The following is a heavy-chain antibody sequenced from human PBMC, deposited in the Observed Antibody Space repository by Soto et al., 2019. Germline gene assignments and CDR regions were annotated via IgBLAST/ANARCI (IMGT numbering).Heavy chain of an antibody. J-gene: IGHJ4*02. CDR2: INPNSGGT. D-gene: IGHD6-13*01. Sequence: ASVKVSCKASGYTVTGYYMHWVRQAPGQGLEWMGWINPNSGGTNYAQKFQGRVTMTRDTSISTAYMELSRLRSDDTAVYYCARGPYSSSWYYFDYWGQGTLVTVSS. CDR3: ARGPYSSSWYYFDY. V-gene: IGHV1-2*02. CDR1: GYTVTGYY.